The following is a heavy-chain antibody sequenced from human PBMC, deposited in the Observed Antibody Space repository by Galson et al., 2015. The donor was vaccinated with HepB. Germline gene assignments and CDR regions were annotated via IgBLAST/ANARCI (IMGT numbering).Heavy chain of an antibody. D-gene: IGHD2-15*01. CDR3: AKDRSSGGSRRGHTYYYYGMDV. J-gene: IGHJ6*02. V-gene: IGHV3-33*06. Sequence: SLRLSCAASGFSFSRFGMHWVRQTPDKRLEWLAVIWHDGTNQYYADSVKGRFTISRDNSKNTVYLQMNSLRTEDTAVYFCAKDRSSGGSRRGHTYYYYGMDVWGQGTTVTVSS. CDR2: IWHDGTNQ. CDR1: GFSFSRFG.